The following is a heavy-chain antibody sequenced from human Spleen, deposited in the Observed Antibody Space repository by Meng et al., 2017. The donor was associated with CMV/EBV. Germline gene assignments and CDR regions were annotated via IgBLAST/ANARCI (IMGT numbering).Heavy chain of an antibody. J-gene: IGHJ4*02. CDR3: ARDPLGAGYWGYFDY. D-gene: IGHD7-27*01. V-gene: IGHV3-30*04. CDR1: GFTFTNYA. Sequence: SGFTFTNYAMHWVRQAPGKGLEWVAVTSYDGSKEYYADSVRGRFTISRDNSKNTLYLHMNSLRTEDTAVYYCARDPLGAGYWGYFDYWGQGTLVTVSS. CDR2: TSYDGSKE.